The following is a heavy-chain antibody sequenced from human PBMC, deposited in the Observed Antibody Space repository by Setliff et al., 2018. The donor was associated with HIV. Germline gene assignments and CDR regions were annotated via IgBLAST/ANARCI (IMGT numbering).Heavy chain of an antibody. J-gene: IGHJ4*02. D-gene: IGHD3-22*01. Sequence: PSETLSLTCTVYGGFIKNSNYYWSWICQPPGKGLEWIGEINHSGSTNYNPSLKSRVSISVDTSKKQFSLKLSSVSAADTAVYYCARAADYHDSSGYWAPPRYFDYWGQGTLVTV. CDR1: GGFIKNSNYY. V-gene: IGHV4-39*07. CDR3: ARAADYHDSSGYWAPPRYFDY. CDR2: INHSGST.